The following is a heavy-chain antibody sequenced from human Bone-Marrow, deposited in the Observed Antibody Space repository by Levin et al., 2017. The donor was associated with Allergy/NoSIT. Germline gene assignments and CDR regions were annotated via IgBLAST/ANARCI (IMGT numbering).Heavy chain of an antibody. D-gene: IGHD3-22*01. J-gene: IGHJ3*01. Sequence: SLKISCAASGFKFQDYAIHWVRLRPGKGLEWVSRISWNGLNIAYTDSVKGRFTISRDNAKNSLYLEMNSLRPEDTALYYCAKETPYFHDVIGYYTGPFDLWGQGTMVTVSS. CDR2: ISWNGLNI. CDR3: AKETPYFHDVIGYYTGPFDL. V-gene: IGHV3-9*01. CDR1: GFKFQDYA.